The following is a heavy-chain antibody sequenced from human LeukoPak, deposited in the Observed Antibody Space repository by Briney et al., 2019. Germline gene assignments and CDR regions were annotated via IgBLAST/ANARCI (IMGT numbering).Heavy chain of an antibody. Sequence: PGGSLRLSCAASGFTFSDYYMSWIRQAPGKGLEWVSYISSSGSTIYYADSVKGRFTISRDNAKNSLYLQMNSLRAEDTAVYYCARERVVGATTYFDHWGQGTLVTVSS. CDR2: ISSSGSTI. V-gene: IGHV3-11*01. J-gene: IGHJ4*02. D-gene: IGHD1-26*01. CDR1: GFTFSDYY. CDR3: ARERVVGATTYFDH.